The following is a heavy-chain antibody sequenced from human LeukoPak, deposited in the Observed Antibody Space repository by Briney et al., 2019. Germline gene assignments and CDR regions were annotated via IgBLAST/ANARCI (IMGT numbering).Heavy chain of an antibody. D-gene: IGHD6-13*01. Sequence: GGSLRLSCAASGFTFSSYAMHWVRQAPGKGLEWVAVISYDGSNKYYADSVKGRFTISRDNSKNTLYLQMNSLRAEDTDVYYCARSDSSSWYFDYWGQGTLVTVSS. CDR3: ARSDSSSWYFDY. J-gene: IGHJ4*02. CDR2: ISYDGSNK. V-gene: IGHV3-30-3*01. CDR1: GFTFSSYA.